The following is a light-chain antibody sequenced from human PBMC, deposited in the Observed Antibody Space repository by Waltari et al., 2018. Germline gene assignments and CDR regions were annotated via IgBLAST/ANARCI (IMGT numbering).Light chain of an antibody. CDR1: LGISSW. Sequence: DIQMTQSPSSVSASVGARVTITCRATLGISSWLAWYQQKPGRAPKLLIYSATSLQSGVPSRFIGSGSGTEFTLTIRSLQPEDFATYYCQQGNSLPPTFGQGTKLEIK. V-gene: IGKV1-12*01. CDR2: SAT. CDR3: QQGNSLPPT. J-gene: IGKJ2*01.